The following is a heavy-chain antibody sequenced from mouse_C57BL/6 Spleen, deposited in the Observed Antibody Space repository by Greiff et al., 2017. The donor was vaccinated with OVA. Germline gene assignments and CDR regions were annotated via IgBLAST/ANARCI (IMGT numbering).Heavy chain of an antibody. D-gene: IGHD4-1*01. Sequence: QVQLQQPGAELVKPGASVKLSCKASGYTFTSYWMHWVKQRPGQGLEWIGMIHPNSGSTNYNEKFKSKATLTVDKSSSTAYMQLSSLTSEDSAVYYCAVTGKDWYFDVWGTGTTVTVSS. CDR2: IHPNSGST. V-gene: IGHV1-64*01. CDR1: GYTFTSYW. J-gene: IGHJ1*03. CDR3: AVTGKDWYFDV.